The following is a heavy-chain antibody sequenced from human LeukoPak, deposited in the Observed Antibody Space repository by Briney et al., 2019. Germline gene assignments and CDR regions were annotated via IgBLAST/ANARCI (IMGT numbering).Heavy chain of an antibody. CDR3: ARDMDSSGQGVDP. CDR2: INPNSGGT. V-gene: IGHV1-2*02. J-gene: IGHJ5*02. Sequence: ASVTVSCKASGYTFTDYYMHWVRQAPGQGLEWMGWINPNSGGTNYAQKFQGRVTMTRDTSISTAYMELSRLRSDDTAVYYCARDMDSSGQGVDPWGQGTLVTVSS. D-gene: IGHD3-22*01. CDR1: GYTFTDYY.